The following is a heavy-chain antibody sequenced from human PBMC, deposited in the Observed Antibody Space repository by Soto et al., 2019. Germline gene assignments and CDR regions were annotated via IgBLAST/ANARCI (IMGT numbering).Heavy chain of an antibody. J-gene: IGHJ4*02. CDR3: ARGGLDILTGYYPPDY. Sequence: QPGGSLRLSCAASGFTFSSYEMNWVRQAPGKGLEWVSYISSSGSTIYYADSVKGRFTISRDNAKNSLYLQMNSLRAEDTAVYYCARGGLDILTGYYPPDYWGQGTLVTVSS. CDR1: GFTFSSYE. V-gene: IGHV3-48*03. CDR2: ISSSGSTI. D-gene: IGHD3-9*01.